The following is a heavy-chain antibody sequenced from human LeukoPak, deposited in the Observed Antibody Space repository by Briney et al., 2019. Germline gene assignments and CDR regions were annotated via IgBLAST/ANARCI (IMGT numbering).Heavy chain of an antibody. CDR1: GYTFTSYD. CDR2: MNPNSGNT. J-gene: IGHJ3*02. V-gene: IGHV1-8*03. Sequence: ASVKVSCKASGYTFTSYDINWVRQATEQGLEWMGWMNPNSGNTGYAQKFQGRVTITRNTSISTAYMELSSLRSEDTAVYYCARGTAHTIFGVVMDRNAFDIWGQGTMVTVSS. CDR3: ARGTAHTIFGVVMDRNAFDI. D-gene: IGHD3-3*01.